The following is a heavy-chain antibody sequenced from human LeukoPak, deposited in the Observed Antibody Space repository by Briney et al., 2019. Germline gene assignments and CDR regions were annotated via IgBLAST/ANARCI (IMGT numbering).Heavy chain of an antibody. J-gene: IGHJ4*02. CDR3: ARGSCVGIPPTAKEY. V-gene: IGHV3-66*01. CDR1: GFTVSYNY. D-gene: IGHD6-13*01. Sequence: GGSLRLSCAASGFTVSYNYMSWVRQAPGTGLEWVSVIYSGGTTYYADSVKGRFSISRDNSKNTLFLQMNSLRAEDTAVYYCARGSCVGIPPTAKEYWGQGTLVTVSS. CDR2: IYSGGTT.